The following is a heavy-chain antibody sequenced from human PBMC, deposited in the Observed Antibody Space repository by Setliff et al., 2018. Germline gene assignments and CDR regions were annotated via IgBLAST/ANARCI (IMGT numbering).Heavy chain of an antibody. CDR2: VYYDGTT. J-gene: IGHJ4*02. Sequence: NPSETLSLTCTVSGQFVITYWAWIRQSPGKGLEWLGTVYYDGTTYYNPSFKSRVTISVDTSKNQFSLRLTSVTAADTASYFCARQGGRLFDNWGQGSLVTVSS. CDR1: GQFVITY. CDR3: ARQGGRLFDN. V-gene: IGHV4-38-2*02.